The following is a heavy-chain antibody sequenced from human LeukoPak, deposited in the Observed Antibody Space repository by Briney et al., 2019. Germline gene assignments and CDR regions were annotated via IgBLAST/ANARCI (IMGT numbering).Heavy chain of an antibody. V-gene: IGHV1-2*02. CDR1: GCSFTGYF. CDR3: ARSGRTGYALDY. CDR2: IDPNSGDT. J-gene: IGHJ4*02. D-gene: IGHD3/OR15-3a*01. Sequence: ASVKVSCKASGCSFTGYFIHWVRQAPGQGLEWMGFIDPNSGDTKYAQKFQGRVSMPWDTSTRTAYMELSTLRSDDTAVYFCARSGRTGYALDYSGQGTLVTVSS.